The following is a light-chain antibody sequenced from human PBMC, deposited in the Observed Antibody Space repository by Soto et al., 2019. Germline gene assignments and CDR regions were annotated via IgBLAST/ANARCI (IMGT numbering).Light chain of an antibody. V-gene: IGKV2-28*01. CDR1: QSLLIY. Sequence: DIVMTQSALSLPVTPGEPASISCRSSQSLLIYLGSDRASGVPDRFSGSGSGTDFTLKISRVEAEDVGVYYCMQALQTPITFGQGTRLETK. CDR3: MQALQTPIT. J-gene: IGKJ5*01.